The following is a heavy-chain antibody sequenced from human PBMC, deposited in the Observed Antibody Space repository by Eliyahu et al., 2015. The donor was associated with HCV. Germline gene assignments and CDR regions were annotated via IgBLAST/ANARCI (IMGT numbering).Heavy chain of an antibody. D-gene: IGHD3-22*01. CDR3: ARVGNYYDSSGPRVYFDY. V-gene: IGHV1-2*04. Sequence: QVQLVQSGAEVKKPGASVKVSCKASGYTFTGXYRHWVRQAPGQGLEWMGWINPNSGGTNYAQKFQGWVTMTRDTSISTAYMELSRLRSDDTAVYYCARVGNYYDSSGPRVYFDYWGQGTLVTVSS. J-gene: IGHJ4*02. CDR2: INPNSGGT. CDR1: GYTFTGXY.